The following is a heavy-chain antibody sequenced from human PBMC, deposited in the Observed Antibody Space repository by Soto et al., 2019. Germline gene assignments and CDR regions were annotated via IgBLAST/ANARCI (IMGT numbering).Heavy chain of an antibody. J-gene: IGHJ2*01. V-gene: IGHV4-34*01. CDR1: GASFTGYY. Sequence: QVRLQQWGAGLLKPSETLSLTCAVYGASFTGYYWTWLRQSPGKGLEWIGEVSHSGTAKYNPSLKSRVTISLDTSKSQFSLELTSVTAADTAVYYWARYGGTAIWYVDIWGRGTSVSVSS. D-gene: IGHD2-15*01. CDR3: ARYGGTAIWYVDI. CDR2: VSHSGTA.